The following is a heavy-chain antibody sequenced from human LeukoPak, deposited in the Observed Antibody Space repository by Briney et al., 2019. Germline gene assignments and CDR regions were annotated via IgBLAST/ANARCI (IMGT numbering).Heavy chain of an antibody. CDR1: GFTFSSYA. CDR2: ISGSGGST. D-gene: IGHD5-18*01. V-gene: IGHV3-23*01. J-gene: IGHJ6*02. CDR3: AKGPGYSYGYYCYGMDV. Sequence: PGGSLRLSCAASGFTFSSYAMSWVRQAPGKGLEWVSAISGSGGSTYYADSVKGRFTISRDNSKNTLYLQMNSLRAEDTAVYYCAKGPGYSYGYYCYGMDVWGQGTTVTVSS.